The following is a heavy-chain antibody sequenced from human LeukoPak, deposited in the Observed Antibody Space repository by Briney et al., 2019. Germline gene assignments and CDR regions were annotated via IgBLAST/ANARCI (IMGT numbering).Heavy chain of an antibody. CDR1: GDSITSSTW. J-gene: IGHJ4*02. Sequence: SETLSLTCAVSGDSITSSTWWSWVRQPPGQGLEWIGEIYYTGTTNYSPSLKSRVSMSVDKSKSQFSLRLSSVTAADTAVYYCARNWNDGRFDSWGQGTLVTVSS. V-gene: IGHV4-4*02. CDR2: IYYTGTT. D-gene: IGHD1-1*01. CDR3: ARNWNDGRFDS.